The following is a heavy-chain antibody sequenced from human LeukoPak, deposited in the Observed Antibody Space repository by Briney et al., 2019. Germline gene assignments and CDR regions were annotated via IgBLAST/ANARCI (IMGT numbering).Heavy chain of an antibody. J-gene: IGHJ4*02. CDR3: ASLYDFWSGYLTDY. D-gene: IGHD3-3*01. Sequence: GGSLRLSCAASGFTFSSYGMHWVRQAPGKGLEWVAFIRYDGSNKYYADSVKGRFTISRDNSKNTLYLQMDSLRAEDTAVYYCASLYDFWSGYLTDYWGQGTLVTVSS. CDR1: GFTFSSYG. V-gene: IGHV3-30*02. CDR2: IRYDGSNK.